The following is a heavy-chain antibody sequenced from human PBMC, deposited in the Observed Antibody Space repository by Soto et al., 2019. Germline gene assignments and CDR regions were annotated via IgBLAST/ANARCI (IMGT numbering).Heavy chain of an antibody. Sequence: QVRLEQSEAEVKKPGSSVKVSCKASGGTFSNYAISWVRQAPGQGLEWMGVIILPFGTPNYAQTFQGRVTITADESMTTAYTELSGLRAEDTAVYYCARGPDYEGYFDYWGRGTLVTVSS. V-gene: IGHV1-69*12. CDR2: IILPFGTP. J-gene: IGHJ4*02. D-gene: IGHD4-17*01. CDR3: ARGPDYEGYFDY. CDR1: GGTFSNYA.